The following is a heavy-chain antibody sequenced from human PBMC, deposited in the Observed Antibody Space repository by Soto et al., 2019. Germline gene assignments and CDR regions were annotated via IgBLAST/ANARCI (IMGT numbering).Heavy chain of an antibody. J-gene: IGHJ5*02. CDR2: ISSNSAYI. Sequence: PGGSLRLSCAASGFTFRSFTMNWVRQAPGKGLEWVSTISSNSAYIYYTDALRGRFTISRDNAKNSLHLQMNSLRAEDTAVYYCTRDASRDSSARGWFDPWGPGXLVTVSS. D-gene: IGHD6-13*01. CDR3: TRDASRDSSARGWFDP. V-gene: IGHV3-21*01. CDR1: GFTFRSFT.